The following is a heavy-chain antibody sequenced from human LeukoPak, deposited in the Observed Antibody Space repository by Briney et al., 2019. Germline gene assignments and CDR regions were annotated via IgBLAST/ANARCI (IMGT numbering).Heavy chain of an antibody. D-gene: IGHD4-17*01. CDR1: GYLISSGYY. CDR2: IYHSGST. CDR3: ASGGDYGDYVS. V-gene: IGHV4-38-2*02. J-gene: IGHJ3*01. Sequence: SETLSLTCTVSGYLISSGYYWGWIRQPPGKGLEWIGSIYHSGSTNYNPSLKSRVTISVDTSKNQFSLKLSSVTAADTAVYYCASGGDYGDYVSWGQGTMVTVSS.